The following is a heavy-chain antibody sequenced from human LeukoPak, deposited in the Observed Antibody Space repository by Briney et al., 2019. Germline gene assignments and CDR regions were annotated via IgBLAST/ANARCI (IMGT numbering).Heavy chain of an antibody. V-gene: IGHV1-18*04. J-gene: IGHJ3*02. CDR3: ARAQYYYDSSGYYVLGAFDI. D-gene: IGHD3-22*01. CDR1: GYTFTDYY. CDR2: ISAYNGNT. Sequence: GASVKVSCKASGYTFTDYYMHWVRQAPGQGLEWMGWISAYNGNTNYAQKLQGRVTMTTDTSTSTAYMELRSLRSDDTAVYYCARAQYYYDSSGYYVLGAFDIWGQGIMVTVSS.